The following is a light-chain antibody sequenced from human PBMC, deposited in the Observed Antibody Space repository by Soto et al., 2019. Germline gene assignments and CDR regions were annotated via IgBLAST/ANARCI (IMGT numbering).Light chain of an antibody. Sequence: QSVLTQPPSVSGAPGQRVTISCTGSSSNIGGGYDVHWYQQLPGTAPKLLIYANTNRPSGVPDRFSGSKSGTSASLAITGLQAEDEADYYCQSYDTSSTLFGGGTQLTVL. CDR3: QSYDTSSTL. V-gene: IGLV1-40*01. CDR2: ANT. J-gene: IGLJ2*01. CDR1: SSNIGGGYD.